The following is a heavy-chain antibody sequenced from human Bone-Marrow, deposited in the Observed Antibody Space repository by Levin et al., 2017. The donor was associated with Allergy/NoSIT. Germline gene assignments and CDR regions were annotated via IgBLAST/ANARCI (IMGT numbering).Heavy chain of an antibody. J-gene: IGHJ6*03. CDR1: GGTFNTTV. CDR3: ARGVYYYYYMDV. Sequence: EASVKVSCKASGGTFNTTVFSWVRQAPGHGLEWMGGIIPILGTTYYAQNLQGRMTTTADESTGTVYMELSSLPSDDTAVYYCARGVYYYYYMDVWGKGTTVTVSS. CDR2: IIPILGTT. V-gene: IGHV1-69*13.